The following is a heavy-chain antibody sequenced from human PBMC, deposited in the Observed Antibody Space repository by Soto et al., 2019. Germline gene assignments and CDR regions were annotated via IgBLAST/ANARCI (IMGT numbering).Heavy chain of an antibody. CDR2: IFPADSDI. CDR1: GYIFSTNW. D-gene: IGHD3-10*01. Sequence: PGESLKISCKASGYIFSTNWIAWVRHVPGKGLEWMGSIFPADSDIRYNPSFQGQVAISVDKSIDTAYLQWSSLKASDTGTFYCAKHNYFGSGSSFYYYRSVLRGTATTVTVFS. V-gene: IGHV5-51*01. CDR3: AKHNYFGSGSSFYYYRSVL. J-gene: IGHJ6*04.